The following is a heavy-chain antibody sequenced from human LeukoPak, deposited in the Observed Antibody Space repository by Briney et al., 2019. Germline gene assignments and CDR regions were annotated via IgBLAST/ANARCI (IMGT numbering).Heavy chain of an antibody. CDR1: GFNLASYM. CDR3: TRVAQSGPTGWFDP. Sequence: GSLILSCAASGFNLASYMLNWVRQAPGKGLEWVSSISSTGSYIYYADSVKGRFTISRDNPGNVFYLQMDSLRAEDTAVYYCTRVAQSGPTGWFDPWGQGTLVTVSS. D-gene: IGHD1-1*01. J-gene: IGHJ5*02. V-gene: IGHV3-21*01. CDR2: ISSTGSYI.